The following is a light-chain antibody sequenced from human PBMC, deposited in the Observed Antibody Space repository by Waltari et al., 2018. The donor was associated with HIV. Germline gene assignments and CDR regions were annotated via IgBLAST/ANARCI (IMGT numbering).Light chain of an antibody. J-gene: IGKJ2*01. V-gene: IGKV3-20*01. CDR1: RSVSSNY. CDR3: QQYGTSPYT. CDR2: AAS. Sequence: ENVLTQSPGTLSLSPGDRATLSCRASRSVSSNYLTWYQQRPGQAPRLLIYAASTRATAIPDRFSGSGSGTDFTLTISRLEPEDFAVYDCQQYGTSPYTFGQGTKVEI.